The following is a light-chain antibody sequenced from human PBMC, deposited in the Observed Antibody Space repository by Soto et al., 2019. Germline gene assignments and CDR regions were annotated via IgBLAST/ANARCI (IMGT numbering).Light chain of an antibody. J-gene: IGLJ3*02. Sequence: QSALTQPASVSGSPGQSITISCTGTRSDVGGYNSVCWHQQHPGKAPKLIIYEVSNRPSGVSDRFSASKSGNTASLTISGLQADDEADYYCSSFTTTTTGVFGGGTQLTVL. CDR1: RSDVGGYNS. CDR2: EVS. V-gene: IGLV2-14*01. CDR3: SSFTTTTTGV.